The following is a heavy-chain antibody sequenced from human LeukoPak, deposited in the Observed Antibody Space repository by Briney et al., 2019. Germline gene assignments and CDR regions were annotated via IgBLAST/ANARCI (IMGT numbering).Heavy chain of an antibody. J-gene: IGHJ6*03. CDR1: GVSFSGYY. V-gene: IGHV4-34*01. Sequence: PSETLSLTCAVYGVSFSGYYWSWIRQPPGKGLEWIAEINHSGSTNYNASLKSRVTISVDASKIQCSLKLSSVNAANSVVYYWARGRFGAFIVGATFFYYYYMDVWGKGTTVTVSS. CDR3: ARGRFGAFIVGATFFYYYYMDV. CDR2: INHSGST. D-gene: IGHD1-26*01.